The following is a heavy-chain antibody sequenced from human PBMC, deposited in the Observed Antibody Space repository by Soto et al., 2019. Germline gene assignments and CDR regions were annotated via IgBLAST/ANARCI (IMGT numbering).Heavy chain of an antibody. J-gene: IGHJ4*02. V-gene: IGHV3-30-3*01. CDR2: ISYDGSNK. Sequence: QVPLVESGGGVVQPGRSLRLSCAASGFTFSSYAMHWVRQAPGKGLEWVAVISYDGSNKYYADSVKGRFTISRDNSKNTLYLQMNSLRAEDTTVYYCARGGGYGDYVSDLDHWGQRTLVTVSS. CDR1: GFTFSSYA. D-gene: IGHD4-17*01. CDR3: ARGGGYGDYVSDLDH.